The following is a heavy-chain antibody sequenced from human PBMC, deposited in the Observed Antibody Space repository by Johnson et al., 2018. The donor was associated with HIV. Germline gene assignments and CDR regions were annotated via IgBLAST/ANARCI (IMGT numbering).Heavy chain of an antibody. J-gene: IGHJ3*02. CDR3: ARKDDTNAFDI. D-gene: IGHD3-22*01. CDR2: IYSGGST. CDR1: GFTVSSNY. Sequence: EVQLVESGGGLVQPGGSLRLSCAASGFTVSSNYMTWVRQAPGKGLEWVSVIYSGGSTYYADSVKGRFTISRDNSKNTLYLQMNSLRAEDTAVYYCARKDDTNAFDIWGQGTMVTVSS. V-gene: IGHV3-66*01.